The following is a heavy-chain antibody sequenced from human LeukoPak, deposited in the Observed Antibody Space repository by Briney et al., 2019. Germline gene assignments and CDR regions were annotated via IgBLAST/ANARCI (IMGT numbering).Heavy chain of an antibody. Sequence: PGGSLRLSCTASGFTFGDYAMNWVRQAPGKGLEWVGFIRSKAYGGTTEYAASVKGRFTISRDDSKSTAYLQMNSLKTEDTAVYYCTRDSRGEVLRYFDWLLYSDYWGQGTLVTVSS. CDR3: TRDSRGEVLRYFDWLLYSDY. CDR2: IRSKAYGGTT. CDR1: GFTFGDYA. D-gene: IGHD3-9*01. V-gene: IGHV3-49*04. J-gene: IGHJ4*02.